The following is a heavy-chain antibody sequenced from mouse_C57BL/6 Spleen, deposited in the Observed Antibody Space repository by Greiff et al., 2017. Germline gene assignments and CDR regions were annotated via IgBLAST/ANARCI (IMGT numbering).Heavy chain of an antibody. CDR2: IRNKANNHAT. V-gene: IGHV6-6*01. D-gene: IGHD1-1*01. CDR1: GFTFSDAW. Sequence: EVMLVESGGGLVQPGGSMKLSCAASGFTFSDAWMDWVRQSPEKGLEWVAEIRNKANNHATYYAESVKGRFTISRDDSKISVYLQMNSLRAEDTGIYYRTTAFYYGSSGDYWGQGTTLTVSS. J-gene: IGHJ2*01. CDR3: TTAFYYGSSGDY.